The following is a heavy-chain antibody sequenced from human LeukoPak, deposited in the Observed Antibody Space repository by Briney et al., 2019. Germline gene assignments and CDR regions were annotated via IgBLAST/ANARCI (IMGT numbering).Heavy chain of an antibody. CDR1: GYTLTELS. CDR2: FDPEDGET. D-gene: IGHD3-3*01. J-gene: IGHJ4*02. Sequence: GASVKVSCKVSGYTLTELSMHWVRQAPGKGLEWMGGFDPEDGETIYAQKFQGRVTMTKDTSTSTAYMELRSLRSDDTAVYYCARGRRVDLEPRIFDSWGQGTLVTVSS. CDR3: ARGRRVDLEPRIFDS. V-gene: IGHV1-24*01.